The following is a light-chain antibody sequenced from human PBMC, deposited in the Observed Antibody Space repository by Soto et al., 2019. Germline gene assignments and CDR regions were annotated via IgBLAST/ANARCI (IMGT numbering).Light chain of an antibody. V-gene: IGKV3-15*01. J-gene: IGKJ1*01. CDR3: VQYHILGA. CDR2: RAS. CDR1: QNIYSN. Sequence: IVMTQSPATLSVSPGERATLSCRASQNIYSNIPWYQQRRGQAPRLLIYRASTRATGVPARFSGSGSGTEFTLTISGLQSEDFTGYSCVQYHILGAFGQGTKVEIK.